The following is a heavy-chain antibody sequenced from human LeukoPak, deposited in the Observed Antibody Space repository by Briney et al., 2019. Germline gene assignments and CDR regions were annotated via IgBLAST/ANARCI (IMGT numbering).Heavy chain of an antibody. CDR3: VRDNAYKFDY. CDR1: GFTFGSYW. CDR2: INTFGTTA. D-gene: IGHD5-24*01. Sequence: GGSLRLSCAVSGFTFGSYWMNWVRQVPGKGLVWVSHINTFGTTATYADSVKGRFTISRDNANNTLYLQMNSLRVEDTAVYYCVRDNAYKFDYWGQGTLVTVSS. J-gene: IGHJ4*02. V-gene: IGHV3-74*01.